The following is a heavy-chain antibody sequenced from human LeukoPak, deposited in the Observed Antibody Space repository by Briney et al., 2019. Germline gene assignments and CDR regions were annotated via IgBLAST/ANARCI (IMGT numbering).Heavy chain of an antibody. V-gene: IGHV3-30*02. D-gene: IGHD2-2*01. J-gene: IGHJ4*02. CDR1: GFTFSSYG. CDR3: AKVKGIVVVPAAIPSD. Sequence: GGSLRLSCAASGFTFSSYGMHWVRQAPGKGLEWVAFIRYDGSNKYYADSVKGRFTISRDNSKNTLYLQMNSLRAEDTAVYYCAKVKGIVVVPAAIPSDWGQGTLVTVSS. CDR2: IRYDGSNK.